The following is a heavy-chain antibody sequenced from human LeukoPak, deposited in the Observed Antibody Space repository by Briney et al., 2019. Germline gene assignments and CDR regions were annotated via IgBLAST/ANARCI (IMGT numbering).Heavy chain of an antibody. CDR1: GFTFSNAW. CDR3: TTGGSDDDYRNYGWGYHYFYYMDV. J-gene: IGHJ6*03. CDR2: IQSKIDGGTR. D-gene: IGHD4-11*01. V-gene: IGHV3-15*01. Sequence: PRGSLRLACAASGFTFSNAWMSWVRQAPGKGPEWVGRIQSKIDGGTRDYAAPVKGRFTISRDDSKNSLYLQLNSLKTEDTAVYYCTTGGSDDDYRNYGWGYHYFYYMDVWGKGTTVTVSS.